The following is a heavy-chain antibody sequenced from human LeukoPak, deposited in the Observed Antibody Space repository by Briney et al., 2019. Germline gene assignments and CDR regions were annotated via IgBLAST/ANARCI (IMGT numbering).Heavy chain of an antibody. CDR1: GGSFSGYY. J-gene: IGHJ5*02. CDR3: ARHRRFEGFDP. Sequence: SETLSLTCAVYGGSFSGYYWSWIRQPPGKGLEWIGEINHSGSTNYNPSLKSRVTISVDTSKNQFSLKLSSVTAADTAVYYCARHRRFEGFDPWGQGTLVIVSS. D-gene: IGHD3-10*01. V-gene: IGHV4-34*01. CDR2: INHSGST.